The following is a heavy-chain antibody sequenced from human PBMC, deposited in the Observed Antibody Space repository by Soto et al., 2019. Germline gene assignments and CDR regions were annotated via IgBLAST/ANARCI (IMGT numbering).Heavy chain of an antibody. J-gene: IGHJ5*02. CDR3: VRDRLNWFDP. CDR1: GASTSIYY. Sequence: QVQLLESGPGLVKPSETLSLTCNVSGASTSIYYWSWILQSAGKGLEWIGRIYTTGNINYNPSLRSRVTMSRDSSKNQLFLNLTSVTAADTAVYYCVRDRLNWFDPWGQGVLVTVSS. CDR2: IYTTGNI. V-gene: IGHV4-4*07.